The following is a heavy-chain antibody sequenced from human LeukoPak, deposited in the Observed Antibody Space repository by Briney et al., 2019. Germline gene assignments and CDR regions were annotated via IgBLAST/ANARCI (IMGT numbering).Heavy chain of an antibody. CDR2: ISGDSTYI. V-gene: IGHV3-21*01. CDR3: ARVSGRLERQSDLDY. D-gene: IGHD1-1*01. J-gene: IGHJ4*02. Sequence: GGSLRLSCAASGFTFASYSMNWVRQAPGKGLEWVSSISGDSTYIYNAGSVKGRFTISRDNAQASLYLQMVSLRADDTTVYYCARVSGRLERQSDLDYWGQGTLVIVSS. CDR1: GFTFASYS.